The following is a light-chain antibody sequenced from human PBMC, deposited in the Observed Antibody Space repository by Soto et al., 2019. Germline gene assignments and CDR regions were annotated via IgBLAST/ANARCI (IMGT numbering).Light chain of an antibody. CDR2: GAS. V-gene: IGKV3-15*01. J-gene: IGKJ2*01. CDR3: LQYNDWPHT. CDR1: QSVSTK. Sequence: EIVMTQSPVTLSVSPGERGTLSCRASQSVSTKLLWYQQRPGQAPRLLIYGASTRATGIPARFSGGGSGTEFSLTISSLQSEDFAVYYCLQYNDWPHTFGQGTRVEI.